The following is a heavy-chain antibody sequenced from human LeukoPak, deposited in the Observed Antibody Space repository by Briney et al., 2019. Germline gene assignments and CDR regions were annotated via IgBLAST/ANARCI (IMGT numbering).Heavy chain of an antibody. Sequence: PGESLKISCTGSGYNFTNYWIAWVRQMPGKGLEWMGIIYPGDSDARYSPSFQGQVTISADKSISTAYLQWSSLKASDTAIYYCARQPASVPGLETNGFDIWGQGTMVTVSS. V-gene: IGHV5-51*01. J-gene: IGHJ3*02. CDR3: ARQPASVPGLETNGFDI. CDR1: GYNFTNYW. D-gene: IGHD2-2*01. CDR2: IYPGDSDA.